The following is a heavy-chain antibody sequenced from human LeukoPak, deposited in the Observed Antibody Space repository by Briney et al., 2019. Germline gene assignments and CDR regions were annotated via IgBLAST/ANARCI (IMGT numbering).Heavy chain of an antibody. V-gene: IGHV3-11*01. CDR1: GFTFSDYY. CDR3: ARVSLVRTYFDY. CDR2: ISSSGSTI. J-gene: IGHJ4*02. D-gene: IGHD3-10*01. Sequence: KSGGSLRLSCAASGFTFSDYYMSWIRQAPGKGLEWVSYISSSGSTIYYADSVKGRFTISRGNAKNSLYLQMNILRAEDTAVYYCARVSLVRTYFDYWGQGTLVTVSS.